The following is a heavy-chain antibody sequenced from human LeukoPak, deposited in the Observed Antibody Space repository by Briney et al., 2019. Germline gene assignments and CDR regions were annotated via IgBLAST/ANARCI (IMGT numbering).Heavy chain of an antibody. CDR2: ISWNSGSI. CDR3: AKAIRHGAGSYDAFDG. J-gene: IGHJ3*01. CDR1: GFTFDNYA. V-gene: IGHV3-9*01. Sequence: PGRSLRLSCVASGFTFDNYAMHWVRQPPGKGLEWVSGISWNSGSIRYADSVKDRIAISRDNAKNSLFLQMNSLRAEDTALYYCAKAIRHGAGSYDAFDGWGQGTMVTVSS. D-gene: IGHD3-10*01.